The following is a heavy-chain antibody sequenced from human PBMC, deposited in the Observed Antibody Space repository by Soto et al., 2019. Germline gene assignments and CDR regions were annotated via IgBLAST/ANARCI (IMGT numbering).Heavy chain of an antibody. CDR2: TYYRSQWYY. CDR3: ASVSFIVSPRTLFAY. V-gene: IGHV6-1*01. CDR1: GDSVSSNSVV. D-gene: IGHD3-16*02. Sequence: SQTLSLTCAISGDSVSSNSVVWNWIRQSPSRGLEWLGRTYYRSQWYYEYAVSVKSRIAINPDTSKNQFSLQLNSVTPEDTAVYYCASVSFIVSPRTLFAYWGKGTPVTVDS. J-gene: IGHJ4*02.